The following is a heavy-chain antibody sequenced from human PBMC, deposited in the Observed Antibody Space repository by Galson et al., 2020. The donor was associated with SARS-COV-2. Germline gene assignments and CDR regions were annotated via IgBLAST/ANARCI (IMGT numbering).Heavy chain of an antibody. V-gene: IGHV3-23*01. CDR2: ISGSGGST. D-gene: IGHD3-22*01. Sequence: GESLKISCAASGFTFSSYAMSWVRQAPGKGLEWVSAISGSGGSTYYADSVKGRFTISRDNSKNTRYLQMNSLRAEDTAVYYCAPSRYYDSSGYGVFDYWGQGTLVTVSS. J-gene: IGHJ4*02. CDR1: GFTFSSYA. CDR3: APSRYYDSSGYGVFDY.